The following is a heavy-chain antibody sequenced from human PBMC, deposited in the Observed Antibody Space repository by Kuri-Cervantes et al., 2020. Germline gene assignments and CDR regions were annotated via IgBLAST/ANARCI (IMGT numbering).Heavy chain of an antibody. CDR3: ARDLPGITA. V-gene: IGHV1-8*02. D-gene: IGHD3-10*01. CDR2: MNPNSGHT. Sequence: ASVKVSCKASEYTFTDYSIHWVRQATGQGLEWMGWMNPNSGHTGYAQKLQGRLTMTRDTSISTAYMELSSLRSEDTAVYYCARDLPGITAWGQGTLVTVSS. J-gene: IGHJ5*02. CDR1: EYTFTDYS.